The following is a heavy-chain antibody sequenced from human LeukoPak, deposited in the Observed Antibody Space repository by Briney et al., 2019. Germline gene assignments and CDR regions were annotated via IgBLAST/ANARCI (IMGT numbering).Heavy chain of an antibody. D-gene: IGHD6-25*01. CDR2: IYHSGST. J-gene: IGHJ3*02. CDR1: GGSFSGYY. V-gene: IGHV4-34*11. CDR3: ARDHSGYDDAFDI. Sequence: PSETLSLTCAVYGGSFSGYYWSWIRQPPGKGLEWIGYIYHSGSTYYNPSLKSRVTMSVDTSKNQFSLKLSSVTAADTAVYYCARDHSGYDDAFDIWGQGTMVTVSS.